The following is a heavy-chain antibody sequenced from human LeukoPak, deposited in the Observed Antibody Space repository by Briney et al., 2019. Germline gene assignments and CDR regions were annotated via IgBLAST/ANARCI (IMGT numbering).Heavy chain of an antibody. CDR3: AKDLNYYDSRGNWFDP. CDR1: GFTFSSYA. CDR2: ISGSGGST. V-gene: IGHV3-23*01. D-gene: IGHD3-22*01. Sequence: GGSLRLSCAASGFTFSSYAMSWVRQAPGKGLEWVSAISGSGGSTYYADSVKGLFTISRDNSKNTLYLQMNSLRAEDTAVYYCAKDLNYYDSRGNWFDPWGQGTLVTVSS. J-gene: IGHJ5*02.